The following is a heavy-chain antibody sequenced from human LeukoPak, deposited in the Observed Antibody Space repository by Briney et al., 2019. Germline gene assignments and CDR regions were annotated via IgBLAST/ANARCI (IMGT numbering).Heavy chain of an antibody. D-gene: IGHD3-22*01. CDR2: LYYSGST. V-gene: IGHV4-59*01. CDR3: AGTYYYDSSGYYHYSL. Sequence: SETLSLTCTVSGGSISSYYWSWIRQPPGKGLEWIGYLYYSGSTNYNPSLKSRVTISVDTFKNQFSLKLSSVTAADTAVYYCAGTYYYDSSGYYHYSLWGQGTLVTVSS. CDR1: GGSISSYY. J-gene: IGHJ4*02.